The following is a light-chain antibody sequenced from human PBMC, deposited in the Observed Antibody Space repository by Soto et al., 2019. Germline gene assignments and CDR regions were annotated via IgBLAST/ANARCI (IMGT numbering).Light chain of an antibody. CDR3: QQYSSYSWT. J-gene: IGKJ1*01. CDR2: GAS. CDR1: QSVSSSY. V-gene: IGKV3-20*01. Sequence: EIVLTQSPGTLSLSPGDRATLSCRASQSVSSSYLAWYQQKPGQAPRLLIYGASSRATGIPDRFSGSGSGTDFTLTISSLQPDDFATYYCQQYSSYSWTFGQGTKVDI.